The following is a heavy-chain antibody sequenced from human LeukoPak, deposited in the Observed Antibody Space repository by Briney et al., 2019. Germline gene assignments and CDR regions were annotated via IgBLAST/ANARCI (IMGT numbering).Heavy chain of an antibody. CDR2: ISSSDSTI. J-gene: IGHJ4*02. V-gene: IGHV3-48*03. CDR1: GFTFSSYE. CDR3: ARDYGGSSPFDS. D-gene: IGHD4-23*01. Sequence: GGSLRLPCAASGFTFSSYEMHWVRQAPGKGLEWISYISSSDSTIYYADSVKDRFTISRDNAKNSLYLQMNSLRAEDTAVYYCARDYGGSSPFDSWGQGTLVTVSS.